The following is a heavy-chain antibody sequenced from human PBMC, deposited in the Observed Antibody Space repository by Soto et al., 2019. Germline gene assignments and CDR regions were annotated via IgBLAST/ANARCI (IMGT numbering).Heavy chain of an antibody. CDR3: ARMYRGTSMDV. D-gene: IGHD3-10*01. V-gene: IGHV4-31*03. CDR1: GGSISSGGYY. CDR2: IYYSGST. Sequence: QVQLQESGPGLVKPSQTLSLTCTVSGGSISSGGYYWSWIRQHPGKGLEWIGYIYYSGSTYYNPSLKSRVTISVDTSRNPFSLKLSSVTSADTAVYYCARMYRGTSMDVWGQGTRVTVSS. J-gene: IGHJ6*02.